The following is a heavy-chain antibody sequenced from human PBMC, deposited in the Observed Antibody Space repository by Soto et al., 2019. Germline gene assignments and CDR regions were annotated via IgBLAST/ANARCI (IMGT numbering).Heavy chain of an antibody. V-gene: IGHV3-11*01. J-gene: IGHJ4*02. CDR3: ARELPAGKKSDFDY. CDR1: GFTFSDYY. D-gene: IGHD2-2*01. Sequence: GGSLRLSCAASGFTFSDYYMSWIRQAPGKGLEWVSYISSSGSTIYYADSVKGRFTISRDNAKNSLYLQMNSLRAEDTAVYYCARELPAGKKSDFDYWGQGTLVTVSS. CDR2: ISSSGSTI.